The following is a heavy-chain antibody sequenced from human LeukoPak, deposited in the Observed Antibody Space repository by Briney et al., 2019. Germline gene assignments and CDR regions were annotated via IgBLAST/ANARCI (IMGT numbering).Heavy chain of an antibody. CDR2: TTNDGSIT. J-gene: IGHJ6*02. V-gene: IGHV3-74*01. CDR1: GLTFSNYW. D-gene: IGHD6-19*01. CDR3: KSGIAEVGSVNMDV. Sequence: GGSLRLSCAASGLTFSNYWIHSVRHAPGKGLVWVSPTTNDGSITNYADSVKGRFTISRDNAKNTLYLQMNSLRAEDTAVYYCKSGIAEVGSVNMDVWGQGTTVTVSS.